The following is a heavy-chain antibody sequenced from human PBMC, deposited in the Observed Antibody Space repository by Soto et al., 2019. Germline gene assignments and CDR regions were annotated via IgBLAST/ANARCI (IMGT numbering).Heavy chain of an antibody. V-gene: IGHV1-24*01. CDR2: FDPEYGET. Sequence: GASVKVSCKASGYTLTELSIHWVRQAPLKVLEWMVGFDPEYGETIYAQKFQGRVTMTEDTSTDTAYMELSSLRSEDTAVYYCATDMGGRGGYYTIYYYYGMEVWGQGTTVTVSS. CDR3: ATDMGGRGGYYTIYYYYGMEV. J-gene: IGHJ6*01. CDR1: GYTLTELS. D-gene: IGHD3-3*01.